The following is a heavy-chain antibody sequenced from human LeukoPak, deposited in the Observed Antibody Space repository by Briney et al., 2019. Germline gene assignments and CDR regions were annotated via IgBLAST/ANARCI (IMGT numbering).Heavy chain of an antibody. CDR3: ARDRGRYYMDV. CDR1: GFTVSSNS. J-gene: IGHJ6*03. Sequence: GGSLRLSCTVSGFTVSSNSMSWVRQAPGKGLEWVSYISHSSSTIYYADSVKGRFTVSRENAKNSLYLQMKSLRAGDTAVYYCARDRGRYYMDVWGKGTTVTISS. D-gene: IGHD6-25*01. V-gene: IGHV3-48*01. CDR2: ISHSSSTI.